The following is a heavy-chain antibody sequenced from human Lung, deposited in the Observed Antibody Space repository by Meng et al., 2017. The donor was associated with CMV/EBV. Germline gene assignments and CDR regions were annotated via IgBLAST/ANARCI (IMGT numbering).Heavy chain of an antibody. CDR2: INPSSGGT. V-gene: IGHV1-2*02. J-gene: IGHJ5*02. CDR1: AYTFTGYY. Sequence: ASVKVSXKASAYTFTGYYMHWVRQAPGQGLEWMGWINPSSGGTNYAQKFQGRVTMTRDTSISTAYMELSRLRFDDTAVYYCARDPPPDPGIAVAGFFDPWGQGTLVTVSS. CDR3: ARDPPPDPGIAVAGFFDP. D-gene: IGHD6-19*01.